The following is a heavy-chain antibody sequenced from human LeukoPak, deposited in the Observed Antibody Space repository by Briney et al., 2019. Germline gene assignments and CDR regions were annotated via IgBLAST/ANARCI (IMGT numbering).Heavy chain of an antibody. J-gene: IGHJ4*02. CDR3: AKALYGDYELYYFDY. Sequence: PGGSLRLPCAASGFTFSSYAMSWVRQAPGKGLEWVSAISGSGGSTYYADSVKGRFTISRDNSKNTLYLQMNSLRAEDTAVYYCAKALYGDYELYYFDYWGQGTLVTVSS. CDR1: GFTFSSYA. D-gene: IGHD4-17*01. CDR2: ISGSGGST. V-gene: IGHV3-23*01.